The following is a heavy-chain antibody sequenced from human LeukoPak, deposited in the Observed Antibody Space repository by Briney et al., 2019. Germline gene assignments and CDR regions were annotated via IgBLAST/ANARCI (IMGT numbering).Heavy chain of an antibody. CDR2: ISGTSRTI. Sequence: GGSLRLSCVASGFTFSSWSMNWVRQAPGKGLEWLSYISGTSRTIYYADSVKGRFTISRDNAKNSLYLQMNSLRAEDTAVYYCARPRTAEYYFDYWGQGMLVTVSS. CDR3: ARPRTAEYYFDY. V-gene: IGHV3-48*04. CDR1: GFTFSSWS. J-gene: IGHJ4*02.